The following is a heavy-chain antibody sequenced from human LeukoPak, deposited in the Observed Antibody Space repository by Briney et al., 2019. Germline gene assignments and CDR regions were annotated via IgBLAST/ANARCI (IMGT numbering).Heavy chain of an antibody. CDR2: INHLGST. Sequence: GSLRLSCAASGFTLSNYDMNWIRQSPGKGLEWIAEINHLGSTNYNPSLKSRVAISIDTSKNQFSLKLYSVTAADTAVYYCARGGYNIDWMKDATDYWGQGTLVTVSS. D-gene: IGHD3-9*01. V-gene: IGHV4-34*01. J-gene: IGHJ4*02. CDR3: ARGGYNIDWMKDATDY. CDR1: GFTLSNYD.